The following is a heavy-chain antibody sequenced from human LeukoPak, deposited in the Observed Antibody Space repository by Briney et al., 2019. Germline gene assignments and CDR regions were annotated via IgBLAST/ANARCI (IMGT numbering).Heavy chain of an antibody. CDR2: IHSSGTI. D-gene: IGHD6-13*01. V-gene: IGHV4-59*08. J-gene: IGHJ6*02. CDR3: ARLNRLAAVGTVYYHAMDV. Sequence: SETLSLTCTVFGGSISGSYWSWIGLPPGKGLQWIVYIHSSGTINYNPALMSRITVSVDTSRNQFSLKVRSVTAADTAVYYCARLNRLAAVGTVYYHAMDVWGQGTAVTVSS. CDR1: GGSISGSY.